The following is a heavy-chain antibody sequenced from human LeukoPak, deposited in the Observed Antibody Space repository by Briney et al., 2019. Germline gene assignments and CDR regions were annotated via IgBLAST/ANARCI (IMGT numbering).Heavy chain of an antibody. CDR2: IYHGVTT. CDR1: GGSISTDNW. D-gene: IGHD3-16*01. V-gene: IGHV4-4*02. CDR3: ARDRKLRLDYYYMDV. J-gene: IGHJ6*03. Sequence: SGTLSLTCAVSGGSISTDNWWNWVRQSPGKGLEWIGEIYHGVTTNYNPSLKSRVTISVDTSKNQFSLKLSSVTAADTAVYYCARDRKLRLDYYYMDVWGKGTTVTVSS.